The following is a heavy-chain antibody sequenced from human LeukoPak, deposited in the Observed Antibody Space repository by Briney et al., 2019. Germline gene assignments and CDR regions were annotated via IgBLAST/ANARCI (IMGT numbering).Heavy chain of an antibody. J-gene: IGHJ4*02. CDR2: FDPEDGET. V-gene: IGHV1-24*01. CDR1: GYTLTELS. Sequence: ASVKVSCKVSGYTLTELSMHWVRQAPGKGLEWMGGFDPEDGETIYAQKFQGRVTMTEDTSTDTAYMELNSLRSEDTAVYYCATGVAAAGTVVFDYWGQGTLVTVSS. CDR3: ATGVAAAGTVVFDY. D-gene: IGHD6-13*01.